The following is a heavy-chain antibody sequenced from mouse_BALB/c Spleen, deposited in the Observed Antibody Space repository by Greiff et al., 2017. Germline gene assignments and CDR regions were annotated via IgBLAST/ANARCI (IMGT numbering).Heavy chain of an antibody. Sequence: DVMLVESGGGLVKPGGSLKLSCAASGFTFSSYAMSWVRQSPEKRLEWVAEISSGGSYTYYPDTVTGRFTISKANAKYTLYLEMSSLRSEDTAMYYCARAGYGAMDYWGQGTSVTVSS. CDR2: ISSGGSYT. CDR3: ARAGYGAMDY. J-gene: IGHJ4*01. D-gene: IGHD2-14*01. CDR1: GFTFSSYA. V-gene: IGHV5-9-4*01.